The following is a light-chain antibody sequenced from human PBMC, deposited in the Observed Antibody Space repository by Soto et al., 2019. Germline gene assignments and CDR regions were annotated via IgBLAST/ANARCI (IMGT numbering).Light chain of an antibody. CDR3: QQYNTWPPPCR. CDR1: VTVATN. CDR2: DAS. V-gene: IGKV3-15*01. Sequence: THSPVTLSISPEETATLSCRAVVTVATNVAWYQQTTGQAPRLLIYDASARATGIPARFSGSGFGTEFTLTITSLQSEDFALYYCQQYNTWPPPCRSGQGTKLDIK. J-gene: IGKJ2*04.